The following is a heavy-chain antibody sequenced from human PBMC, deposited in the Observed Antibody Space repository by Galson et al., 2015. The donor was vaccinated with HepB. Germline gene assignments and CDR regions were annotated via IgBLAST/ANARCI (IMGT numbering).Heavy chain of an antibody. CDR2: IWGNAVTI. CDR1: GFTFSRYS. J-gene: IGHJ4*02. V-gene: IGHV3-23*01. CDR3: AKDYSPDSGYDIDD. Sequence: SLRLSCAASGFTFSRYSMNWVRQAPGKGLEWVSVIWGNAVTIYYADSVKGRFTISRDNSKNTVYLQMNSLRVEDTAVYYCAKDYSPDSGYDIDDWGQGTLVTVSS. D-gene: IGHD5-12*01.